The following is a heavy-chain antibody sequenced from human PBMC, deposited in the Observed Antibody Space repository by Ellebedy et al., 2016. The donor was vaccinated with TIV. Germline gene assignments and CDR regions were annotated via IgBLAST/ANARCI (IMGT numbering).Heavy chain of an antibody. V-gene: IGHV1-69*13. CDR3: ARRPVAGTQGFDAFDL. CDR2: IIPTFETP. D-gene: IGHD6-19*01. CDR1: GGTFSNYD. Sequence: SVKVSCXASGGTFSNYDINWVRQAPGQGLEWMGGIIPTFETPHYAHKFKGRVAITADESSSTAYMELSRLRSDDTAVYYCARRPVAGTQGFDAFDLWGQGTIVIVSS. J-gene: IGHJ3*01.